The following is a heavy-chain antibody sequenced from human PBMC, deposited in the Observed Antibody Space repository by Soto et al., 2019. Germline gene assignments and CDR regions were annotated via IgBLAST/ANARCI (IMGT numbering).Heavy chain of an antibody. Sequence: EVQLLESGGGLVQPGGSLRLSCAASGFTFSSYAMSWVRQAPGKGLEWVSAISGSGGSTYYADSVKGRFTISRDNSKNTLYLQMNSLRAEDTAVYYCATNWGEQWRSYYSYYYMDVWGKGTTVTVSS. CDR2: ISGSGGST. CDR1: GFTFSSYA. CDR3: ATNWGEQWRSYYSYYYMDV. V-gene: IGHV3-23*01. J-gene: IGHJ6*03. D-gene: IGHD7-27*01.